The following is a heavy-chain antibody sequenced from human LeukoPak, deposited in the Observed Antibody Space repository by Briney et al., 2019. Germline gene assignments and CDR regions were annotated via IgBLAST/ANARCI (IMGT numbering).Heavy chain of an antibody. J-gene: IGHJ5*02. D-gene: IGHD6-13*01. CDR3: ARELASSSAT. Sequence: SETLSLTCAVSGASINNNNWWSWVRQPPGKGLEWIGEISQSGGTNYNPSLTSRGSISLDNSKNQFSLKLNFVTAADTAVYYCARELASSSATWGRGILVTVSS. V-gene: IGHV4-4*02. CDR2: ISQSGGT. CDR1: GASINNNNW.